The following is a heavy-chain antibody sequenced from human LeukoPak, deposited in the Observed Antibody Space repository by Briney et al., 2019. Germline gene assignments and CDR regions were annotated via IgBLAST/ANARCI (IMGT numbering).Heavy chain of an antibody. CDR3: ARRRSGSSGPPSDH. D-gene: IGHD6-6*01. CDR1: GFTFSSYS. CDR2: ISSSSSYI. Sequence: PGGSLRLSCAASGFTFSSYSMNWVRQAPGKGLEWVSSISSSSSYIYYADSVKGRFTISRDNAKNSLYLQMNSLRAEDTAVYYCARRRSGSSGPPSDHWGQGTLVTVSS. V-gene: IGHV3-21*04. J-gene: IGHJ4*02.